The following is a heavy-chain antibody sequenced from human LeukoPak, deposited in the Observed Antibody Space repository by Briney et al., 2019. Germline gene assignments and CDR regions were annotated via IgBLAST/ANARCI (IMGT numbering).Heavy chain of an antibody. CDR3: ARELSYYYDSSGRFPSYYYYGMDV. CDR1: GFTFSSYA. CDR2: ISYDGSNK. Sequence: PGRSLRLSCAASGFTFSSYAIHWVRQAPGKGLEWVAVISYDGSNKYYADSVEGRFTISRDNSKNTLYLQMNSLRAEDTAVYYCARELSYYYDSSGRFPSYYYYGMDVWGQGTTVTVSS. V-gene: IGHV3-30-3*01. J-gene: IGHJ6*02. D-gene: IGHD3-22*01.